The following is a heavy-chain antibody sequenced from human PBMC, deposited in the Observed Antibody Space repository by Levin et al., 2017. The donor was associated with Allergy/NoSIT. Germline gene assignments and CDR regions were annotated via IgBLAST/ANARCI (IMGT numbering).Heavy chain of an antibody. CDR2: IKQDGSEK. J-gene: IGHJ4*02. CDR3: ARLLQRDARDY. D-gene: IGHD2-21*02. V-gene: IGHV3-7*01. CDR1: GFTFNSYW. Sequence: LSLTCAASGFTFNSYWMSWVRQAPGKGLEWVANIKQDGSEKYYVDSVKGRFTASRDNAKNSLYLQMNSLRAEDTAVYYCARLLQRDARDYWGQGTLVTVSS.